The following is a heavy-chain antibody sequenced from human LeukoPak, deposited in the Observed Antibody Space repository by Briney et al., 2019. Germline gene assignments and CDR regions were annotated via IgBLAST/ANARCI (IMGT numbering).Heavy chain of an antibody. CDR1: GFTFSSYS. Sequence: AGGSLRLSCSASGFTFSSYSMHWVRQAPGRVLEYVAAISSNGGSTYYADSVKGRFTISRDNSKGTLYLQMSSLRAEDAAVYYGVKASRYDILTGSDYWAQGTRVSVSS. CDR3: VKASRYDILTGSDY. CDR2: ISSNGGST. D-gene: IGHD3-9*01. V-gene: IGHV3-64D*06. J-gene: IGHJ4*02.